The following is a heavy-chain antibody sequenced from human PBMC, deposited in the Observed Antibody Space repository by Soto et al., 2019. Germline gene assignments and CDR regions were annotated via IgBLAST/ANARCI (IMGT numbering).Heavy chain of an antibody. D-gene: IGHD1-1*01. Sequence: PAGSLRLSCAACGFTVISYGMHWVRKAPGKGLEWVAVISYDGSNKYYADSVKGRFTISRDNSKNTLYLQMNSLRAEDTAVYYCAKDMVPRDLREYYFDYWGQGTLVTVSS. J-gene: IGHJ4*02. V-gene: IGHV3-30*18. CDR2: ISYDGSNK. CDR1: GFTVISYG. CDR3: AKDMVPRDLREYYFDY.